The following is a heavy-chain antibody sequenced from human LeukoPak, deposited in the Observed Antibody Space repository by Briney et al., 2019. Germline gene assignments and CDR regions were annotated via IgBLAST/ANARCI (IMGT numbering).Heavy chain of an antibody. CDR3: ASGEWLRSPFGAFDI. CDR1: GGSISSSGYY. J-gene: IGHJ3*02. V-gene: IGHV4-39*07. CDR2: IYYSGST. Sequence: SETLSLTCTVSGGSISSSGYYWGWLRQPPGKGLEWIGSIYYSGSTYYKPSLKSRVTISVDKSKNQFSLKLSSVTAADTAVYYCASGEWLRSPFGAFDIWGQGTMVTVSS. D-gene: IGHD5-12*01.